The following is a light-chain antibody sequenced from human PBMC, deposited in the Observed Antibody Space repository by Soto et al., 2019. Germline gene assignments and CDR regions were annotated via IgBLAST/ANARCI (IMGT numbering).Light chain of an antibody. CDR2: AAS. CDR1: QSISRY. J-gene: IGKJ1*01. Sequence: DIQMTQSPSSLSASVGDRITITCRASQSISRYLNWYQHKPGKAPKLLINAASSLERGVPSRFSGGGSGTDFTLTISCLQSEDFATYYCQQYYSYPWTFGQGTKVDIK. V-gene: IGKV1-39*01. CDR3: QQYYSYPWT.